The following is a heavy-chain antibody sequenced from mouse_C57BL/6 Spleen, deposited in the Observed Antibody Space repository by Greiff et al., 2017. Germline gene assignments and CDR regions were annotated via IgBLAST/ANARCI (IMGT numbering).Heavy chain of an antibody. V-gene: IGHV1-59*01. CDR1: GYTFTSYW. J-gene: IGHJ3*01. Sequence: QVQLQQPGAELVRPGTSVKLSCKASGYTFTSYWMHWVKQRPGQGLEWIGVIDPSDSYTNYNQKFKGQATLTVDTSSSTAYMQLSSLTSADSAVYYCARGEGPGAYWGQGTLVTVSA. CDR3: ARGEGPGAY. CDR2: IDPSDSYT.